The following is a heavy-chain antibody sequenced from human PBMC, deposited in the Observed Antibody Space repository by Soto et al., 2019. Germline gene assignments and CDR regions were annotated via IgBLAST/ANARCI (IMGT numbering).Heavy chain of an antibody. V-gene: IGHV3-9*01. J-gene: IGHJ4*02. CDR1: GFTFDDYA. CDR2: ISWNSGSI. CDR3: ANLAAGTLVY. D-gene: IGHD6-19*01. Sequence: SLKISCAASGFTFDDYAMHWVRKAPGKGLEWFSGISWNSGSIGYADSVKGRFTISRDNDKNSLYLQMNSLRAEDTALYYCANLAAGTLVYLGQGTLVTVSS.